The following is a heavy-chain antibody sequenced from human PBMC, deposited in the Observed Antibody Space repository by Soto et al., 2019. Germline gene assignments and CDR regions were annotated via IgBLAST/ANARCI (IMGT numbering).Heavy chain of an antibody. D-gene: IGHD3-9*01. CDR2: INHSGST. CDR3: ARDRGRRYYDILTGVYGMDV. Sequence: PSETLSLTCAVYGGSFSGYYWSWIRQPPGKWLEWIGEINHSGSTNYNPSLKSRVTISVDTSKNQFSLKLSSVTAADTAVYYCARDRGRRYYDILTGVYGMDVWGQGXTVTVYS. CDR1: GGSFSGYY. V-gene: IGHV4-34*01. J-gene: IGHJ6*02.